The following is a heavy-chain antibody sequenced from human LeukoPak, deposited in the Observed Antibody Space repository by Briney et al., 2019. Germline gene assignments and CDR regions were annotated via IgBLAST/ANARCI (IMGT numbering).Heavy chain of an antibody. D-gene: IGHD3-22*01. Sequence: ASVKVSCKASGYTFTSYYMHWVRQAPGQGLEWMGIINPSGGSTSYAQKFQGRVTMTRDMSTSTVYMELSSLRSEDTAVYYCAREELVVVSAHHYYYMDVWGKGTTVTVSS. J-gene: IGHJ6*03. CDR1: GYTFTSYY. V-gene: IGHV1-46*01. CDR3: AREELVVVSAHHYYYMDV. CDR2: INPSGGST.